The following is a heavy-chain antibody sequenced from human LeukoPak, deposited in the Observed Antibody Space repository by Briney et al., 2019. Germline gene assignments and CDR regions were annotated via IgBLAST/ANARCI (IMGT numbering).Heavy chain of an antibody. J-gene: IGHJ6*04. V-gene: IGHV1-46*01. CDR2: INPSGDST. D-gene: IGHD6-13*01. CDR1: GNTFTSYY. Sequence: RASVKVSCKASGNTFTSYYIHWVRQAPGQGLERMGIINPSGDSTSYAQKFQGRVTMTRDTSTSTVYMELSSLRSEDTAVYYCGREEEGQQLLDVWGKGTTVTVSS. CDR3: GREEEGQQLLDV.